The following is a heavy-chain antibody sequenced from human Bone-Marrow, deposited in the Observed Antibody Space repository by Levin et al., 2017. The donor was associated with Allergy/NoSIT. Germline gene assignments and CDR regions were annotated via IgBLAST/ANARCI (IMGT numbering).Heavy chain of an antibody. CDR1: GVSITSGSYY. CDR3: ARVLQYSYYYTDV. CDR2: SYTSGNI. D-gene: IGHD2-21*01. J-gene: IGHJ6*03. V-gene: IGHV4-61*09. Sequence: SETLSLTCTVSGVSITSGSYYWSWIRQPAGTGLEWIGHSYTSGNITYNPSLKSRVTISLDTSKNQFSLKLRSVTAADTAVYYCARVLQYSYYYTDVCGKGTMVTVSS.